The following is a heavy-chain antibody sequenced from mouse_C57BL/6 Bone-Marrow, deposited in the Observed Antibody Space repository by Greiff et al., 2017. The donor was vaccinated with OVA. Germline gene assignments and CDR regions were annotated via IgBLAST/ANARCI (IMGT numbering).Heavy chain of an antibody. CDR1: GYTFTEYT. CDR2: FYPGSGSI. D-gene: IGHD3-2*02. CDR3: ARHEDRGQLRLLAWFAY. Sequence: VQLQQSGAELVKPGASVKLSCKASGYTFTEYTIHWVKQRSGQGLEWIGWFYPGSGSIKYNEKFKDKATLTADKSSSTVYMELSRLTSEDSAVYFCARHEDRGQLRLLAWFAYWGQGTLVTVSA. J-gene: IGHJ3*01. V-gene: IGHV1-62-2*01.